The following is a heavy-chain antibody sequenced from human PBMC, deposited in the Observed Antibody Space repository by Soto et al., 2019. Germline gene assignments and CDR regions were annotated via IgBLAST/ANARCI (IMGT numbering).Heavy chain of an antibody. D-gene: IGHD6-6*01. CDR3: ARDPYIAARSDAFDI. J-gene: IGHJ3*02. CDR1: GGTFSSYA. V-gene: IGHV1-69*13. Sequence: ASVKVSCKASGGTFSSYAISWVRQAPGQGLEWMGGIIPIFGTANYAQKFQGRVTITADESTSTAYMELSSLRSEDTAVYYCARDPYIAARSDAFDIWGQGTMVTVSS. CDR2: IIPIFGTA.